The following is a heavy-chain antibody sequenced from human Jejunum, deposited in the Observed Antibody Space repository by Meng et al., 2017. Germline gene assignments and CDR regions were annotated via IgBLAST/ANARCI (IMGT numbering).Heavy chain of an antibody. CDR1: RGSVSSSGYN. V-gene: IGHV4-30-4*08. CDR3: ARGELLWDY. J-gene: IGHJ4*02. Sequence: QMQLQEAGPGLVKPSQTLSLTCTVSRGSVSSSGYNWSWIRQHPGKGLEWIGYMDYRGSTFYNPSLKSRVTISVDTSKNQFSLKLSSVTAADTAVYFCARGELLWDYWGQGTLVTVSS. D-gene: IGHD2-2*01. CDR2: MDYRGST.